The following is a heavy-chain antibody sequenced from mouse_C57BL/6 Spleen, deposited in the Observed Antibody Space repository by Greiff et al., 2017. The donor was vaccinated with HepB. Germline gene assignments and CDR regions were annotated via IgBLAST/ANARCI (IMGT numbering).Heavy chain of an antibody. CDR2: IYPGSGST. CDR1: GYTFTSHW. D-gene: IGHD1-1*01. V-gene: IGHV1-55*01. J-gene: IGHJ2*01. Sequence: QVQLKESGAELVKPGASVKMSCKASGYTFTSHWITWVKQRPGQGLEWIGDIYPGSGSTNYNEKFKSKATLTVDTSSSTAYMQLSSLTSEDSAVYYCARAYYYGSSPFAYWGQGTTLTVSS. CDR3: ARAYYYGSSPFAY.